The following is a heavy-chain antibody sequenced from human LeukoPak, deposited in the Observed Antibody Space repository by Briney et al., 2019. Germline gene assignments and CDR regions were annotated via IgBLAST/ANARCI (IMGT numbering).Heavy chain of an antibody. V-gene: IGHV1-3*01. CDR3: ARVGLNGMDV. J-gene: IGHJ6*02. Sequence: GASVKVSCKAPGYTFTSYAMHWVRQAPGQRLEWMGWINAGNGNTKHSQKFQGRVTITRDTSASTAYMELSSLRSEDTAVYYCARVGLNGMDVWGQGTTVTVSS. CDR2: INAGNGNT. CDR1: GYTFTSYA.